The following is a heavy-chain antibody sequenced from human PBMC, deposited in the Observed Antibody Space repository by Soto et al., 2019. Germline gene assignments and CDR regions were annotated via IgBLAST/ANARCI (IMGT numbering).Heavy chain of an antibody. J-gene: IGHJ6*02. V-gene: IGHV1-69*01. CDR1: GGSFIKHA. Sequence: QVQLVQSGAEVKEPGPSVKVSCRASGGSFIKHAVNWVRQSHGQGLEWMGGIIHMFRTADYGQKFQGRVTITGDESTTTIYMELTSLRSEDTAVYYCARDDATYCGGEWYRSCYYGLDIWGQGTTVTVPS. D-gene: IGHD2-21*01. CDR2: IIHMFRTA. CDR3: ARDDATYCGGEWYRSCYYGLDI.